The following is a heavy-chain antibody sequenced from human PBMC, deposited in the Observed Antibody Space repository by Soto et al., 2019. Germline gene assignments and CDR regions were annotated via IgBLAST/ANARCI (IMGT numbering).Heavy chain of an antibody. V-gene: IGHV3-64D*08. J-gene: IGHJ4*02. D-gene: IGHD6-13*01. CDR3: VKDAGLSGIAAAVSVYYFDY. CDR1: GFTFSSYA. Sequence: GGSLRLSCSASGFTFSSYAMHWVRQAPGKGLEYVSAISSNGGSTYCEESVKGRFTICRDNSKNTLYLQMSILRAGDRAVYYCVKDAGLSGIAAAVSVYYFDYWGQGTLVTVSS. CDR2: ISSNGGST.